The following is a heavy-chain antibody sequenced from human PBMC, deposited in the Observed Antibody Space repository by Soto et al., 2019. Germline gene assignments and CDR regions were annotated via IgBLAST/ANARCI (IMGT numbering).Heavy chain of an antibody. Sequence: SEALSLTWTVSGVSISSGDYYWILIRQPPGKGLEWIGYIYYSGSTYYNPSLKSRVTISADTSKNQFSLKLSSVTAADTAVYYSTSSKGVSYFDYWGQGTLVTV. D-gene: IGHD2-8*01. CDR3: TSSKGVSYFDY. J-gene: IGHJ4*02. V-gene: IGHV4-30-4*01. CDR1: GVSISSGDYY. CDR2: IYYSGST.